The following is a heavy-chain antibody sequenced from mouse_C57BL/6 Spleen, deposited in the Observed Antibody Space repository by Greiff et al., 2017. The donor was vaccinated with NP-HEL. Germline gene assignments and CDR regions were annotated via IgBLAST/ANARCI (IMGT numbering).Heavy chain of an antibody. D-gene: IGHD1-1*01. CDR1: GFTFSSYT. V-gene: IGHV5-9*01. Sequence: DVMLVESGGGLVKPGGSLKLSCAASGFTFSSYTMSWVRQTPEKRLEWVATISGGGGNTYYPDSVKGRFTISRDNAKNTLYLQMSRVRAEDTALYYCARGDYGSSYGYWYFDVWGTGTTVTVSS. CDR2: ISGGGGNT. J-gene: IGHJ1*03. CDR3: ARGDYGSSYGYWYFDV.